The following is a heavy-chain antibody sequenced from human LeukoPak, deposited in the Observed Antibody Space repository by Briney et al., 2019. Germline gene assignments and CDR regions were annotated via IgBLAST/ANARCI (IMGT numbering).Heavy chain of an antibody. CDR3: TRGWDSSGWYDDAFDI. Sequence: PGRSLRLSCAASGITFNNAWMSWVRQAPERGLEWVGRIKSKSDGGTTDYAAPVKGRFTISRDDSKNTAYLQMNSLKTEDTAVYYCTRGWDSSGWYDDAFDIWGQGTMVTVSS. CDR2: IKSKSDGGTT. D-gene: IGHD6-19*01. V-gene: IGHV3-15*01. CDR1: GITFNNAW. J-gene: IGHJ3*02.